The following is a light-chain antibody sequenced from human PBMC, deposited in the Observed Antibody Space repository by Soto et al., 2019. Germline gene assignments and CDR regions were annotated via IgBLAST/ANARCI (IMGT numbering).Light chain of an antibody. CDR1: GSDIGGYNF. CDR3: SSYAGTNNRYV. CDR2: EVN. J-gene: IGLJ1*01. V-gene: IGLV2-8*01. Sequence: QSALTQPPSAYGSPGQSVTISCTGTGSDIGGYNFVSWYQQRPGKVPKLIIYEVNKRPSGVPDRFSGSKSGNTASLTVSGLQADDEADYYCSSYAGTNNRYVFGTGTKLTVL.